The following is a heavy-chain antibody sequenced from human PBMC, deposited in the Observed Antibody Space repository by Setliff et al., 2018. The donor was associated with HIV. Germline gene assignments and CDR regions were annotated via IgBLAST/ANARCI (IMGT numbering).Heavy chain of an antibody. J-gene: IGHJ3*02. CDR1: GYSFTSYG. CDR3: ARCYYDSSGPTDAFDI. Sequence: ASVKVSCKASGYSFTSYGIGWVRQAPGQGLEWMGIISPSGDRTTYAQKFQGRLTMTRDTSRSTVYMELSSLRSEDTAVYYCARCYYDSSGPTDAFDIWGQGTVVTV. CDR2: ISPSGDRT. V-gene: IGHV1-46*01. D-gene: IGHD3-22*01.